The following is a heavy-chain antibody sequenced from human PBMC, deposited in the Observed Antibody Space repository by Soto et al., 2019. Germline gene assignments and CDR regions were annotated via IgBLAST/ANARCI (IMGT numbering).Heavy chain of an antibody. CDR2: IYHSGRT. J-gene: IGHJ4*01. CDR3: SSVIRRDFEYYFDY. Sequence: PSEALSVTCPVSGVSISSGGYSWGWIRQHPGKGLEWIGNIYHSGRTYYNPSLKSRVIMSVDTSKNHFSLNLNSVTARETAMYFCSSVIRRDFEYYFDYWGQGTLVPVSS. CDR1: GVSISSGGYS. V-gene: IGHV4-31*03. D-gene: IGHD2-21*02.